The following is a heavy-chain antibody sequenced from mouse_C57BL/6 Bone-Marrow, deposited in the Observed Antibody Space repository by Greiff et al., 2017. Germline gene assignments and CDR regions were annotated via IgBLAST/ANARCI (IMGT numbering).Heavy chain of an antibody. V-gene: IGHV5-6*01. J-gene: IGHJ2*01. CDR2: ISSGGSYT. Sequence: EVKVVESGGDLVKPGGSLKLSCAASGFTFSSYGMSWVRQTPDKRLEWVATISSGGSYTYYPDSVKGRFTISRDNAKNTLYLQMSSLKSEDTARYYCARSVNFDYWGQGTTLTVPS. CDR3: ARSVNFDY. CDR1: GFTFSSYG.